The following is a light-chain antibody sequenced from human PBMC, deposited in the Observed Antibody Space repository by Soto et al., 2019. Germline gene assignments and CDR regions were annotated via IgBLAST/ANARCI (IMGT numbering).Light chain of an antibody. J-gene: IGKJ4*01. Sequence: EIVLTQSPATLSLSPGERATLSCRASQSVSSHLAWYQQKPGQAPRLLIYDASNRATGIPARFSGTGSGTDFTLTISSLEPEDFAFYYCQQRSNWPPLTFGGETEVEIK. V-gene: IGKV3-11*01. CDR1: QSVSSH. CDR3: QQRSNWPPLT. CDR2: DAS.